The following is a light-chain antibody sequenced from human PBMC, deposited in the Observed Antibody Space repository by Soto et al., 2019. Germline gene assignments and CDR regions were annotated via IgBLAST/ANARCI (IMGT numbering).Light chain of an antibody. V-gene: IGLV1-47*02. CDR2: TNS. J-gene: IGLJ1*01. CDR1: SSNIGNNY. Sequence: QSVLTQPPSVSAAPGQKVTISCSGSSSNIGNNYVSWYQQLPGTAPKLLIYTNSRRPSGVPDRFSGSKSGTSASLTISGPQSEDEAFYYCAAWDYSLSAYVFGTGTKVTVL. CDR3: AAWDYSLSAYV.